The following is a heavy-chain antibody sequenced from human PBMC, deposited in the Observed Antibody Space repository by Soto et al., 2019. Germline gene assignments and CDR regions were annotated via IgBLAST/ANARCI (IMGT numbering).Heavy chain of an antibody. J-gene: IGHJ4*02. V-gene: IGHV3-33*01. CDR2: IWYDGSNK. D-gene: IGHD6-19*01. CDR1: GFTFSSYG. Sequence: GGPLRLSCAASGFTFSSYGMRWVRQAPGKGLEWVAVIWYDGSNKYYADSVKGRFTISRDNSKNTLYLQMNSLRAEDTAVYYRARAGDSSGWYVGYWGQGTLVTVSS. CDR3: ARAGDSSGWYVGY.